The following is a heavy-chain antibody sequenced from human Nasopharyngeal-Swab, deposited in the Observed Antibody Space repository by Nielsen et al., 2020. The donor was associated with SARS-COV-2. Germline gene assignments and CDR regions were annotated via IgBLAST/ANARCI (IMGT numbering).Heavy chain of an antibody. V-gene: IGHV4-39*07. J-gene: IGHJ2*01. CDR2: IYYSGST. Sequence: ESLKISCTVSGGSISSSSYYWGWIRQPPGKGLEWIGSIYYSGSTYYNPSLKSRVTISVDTSKNQFSLKLSSVTAADTAVYYCARVILTGPGGYFDLWGRGTLVTVSS. CDR1: GGSISSSSYY. CDR3: ARVILTGPGGYFDL. D-gene: IGHD2-8*02.